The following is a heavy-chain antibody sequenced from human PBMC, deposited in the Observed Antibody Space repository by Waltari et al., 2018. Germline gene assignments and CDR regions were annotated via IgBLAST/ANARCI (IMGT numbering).Heavy chain of an antibody. CDR3: ATGTWGAFDI. CDR1: GFSFISNS. CDR2: ISRGGDRT. D-gene: IGHD3-16*01. V-gene: IGHV3-23*01. Sequence: EVQLLESGGGLVQPGESLGLSCAASGFSFISNSMIWVRQVPGKGLKWLSEISRGGDRTYYVESVKGRFTVSRDNSKNTLYLQMNSLRAEDTAVYYCATGTWGAFDIWGQGTLVTVSS. J-gene: IGHJ3*02.